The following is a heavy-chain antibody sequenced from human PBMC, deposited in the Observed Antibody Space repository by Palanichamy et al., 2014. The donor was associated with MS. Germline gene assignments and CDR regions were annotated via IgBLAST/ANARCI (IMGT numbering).Heavy chain of an antibody. CDR3: ASADRLVAGTDWYFDL. V-gene: IGHV4-39*01. D-gene: IGHD6-19*01. CDR2: IYYSGST. Sequence: QLQLQESGPGLVKPSETLSLTCTVSGGSISSSSYYWGWIRQPPGKGLEWIGSIYYSGSTYYNPSLKSRVTISVDTSKNQFSLKLSSVTAADTAVYYCASADRLVAGTDWYFDLWGRGTLATVSS. CDR1: GGSISSSSYY. J-gene: IGHJ2*01.